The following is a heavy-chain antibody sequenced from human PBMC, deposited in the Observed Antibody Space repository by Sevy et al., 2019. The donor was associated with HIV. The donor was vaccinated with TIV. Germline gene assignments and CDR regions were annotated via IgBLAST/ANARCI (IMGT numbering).Heavy chain of an antibody. V-gene: IGHV4-31*03. CDR2: IYYSGST. Sequence: SETLSLTCTVSGGSISSGGYYWSWIRQHPGKGLEWIGYIYYSGSTYYNPSVKSRVTISVDTSKNQFSLKLSSVTAADTAVYYCARDPYCSGGSCYSYYYYGMDVWGQGTTVTVSS. J-gene: IGHJ6*02. D-gene: IGHD2-15*01. CDR1: GGSISSGGYY. CDR3: ARDPYCSGGSCYSYYYYGMDV.